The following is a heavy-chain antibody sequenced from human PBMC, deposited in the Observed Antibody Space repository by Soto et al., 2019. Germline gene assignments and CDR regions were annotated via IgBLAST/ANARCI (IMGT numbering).Heavy chain of an antibody. CDR3: ARGVIYGSGSYQPYRFDY. CDR1: GGTFSSYA. J-gene: IGHJ4*02. Sequence: QVQLVQSGAEVKKPGSSVKVSCKASGGTFSSYAISWVRQAPGQGLEWMGGIIPIFGTANYAQKFQGRVTITGDESTSRAYMEVRSLRSEDTAVYYCARGVIYGSGSYQPYRFDYWGQGTLVTVSS. D-gene: IGHD3-10*01. V-gene: IGHV1-69*01. CDR2: IIPIFGTA.